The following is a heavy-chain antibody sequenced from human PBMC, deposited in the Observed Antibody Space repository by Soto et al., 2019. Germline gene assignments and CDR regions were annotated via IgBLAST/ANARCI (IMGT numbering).Heavy chain of an antibody. V-gene: IGHV1-69*01. Sequence: QVQLVQSGAEVKKPGSSVKVSCKASGGTFRSYSLSWVRQAPGQGLEWMGGIIPMFGAANYAQKFQGRVTITADESTSTAYMELSSLRSEDTAVYYCARRRANYYGSGSYYNYFDYWGQGTLVTVSS. CDR1: GGTFRSYS. D-gene: IGHD3-10*01. CDR2: IIPMFGAA. CDR3: ARRRANYYGSGSYYNYFDY. J-gene: IGHJ4*02.